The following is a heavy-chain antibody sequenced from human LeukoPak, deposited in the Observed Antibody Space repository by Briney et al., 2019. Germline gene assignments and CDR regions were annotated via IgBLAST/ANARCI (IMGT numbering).Heavy chain of an antibody. CDR3: ARDKYGSDDDAFDI. Sequence: SETLSLTCTVSGDSISNNYWSWIRQPPGKGLEWIGYIYLSGRTNYNPSLKSRVTISLDTSKNRFSLKMTSVTAADTAVYYCARDKYGSDDDAFDIWGLGTMVTVSS. CDR2: IYLSGRT. D-gene: IGHD3-10*01. J-gene: IGHJ3*02. V-gene: IGHV4-59*01. CDR1: GDSISNNY.